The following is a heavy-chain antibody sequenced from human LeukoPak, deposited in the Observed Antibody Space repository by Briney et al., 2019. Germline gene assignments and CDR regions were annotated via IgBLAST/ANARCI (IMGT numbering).Heavy chain of an antibody. J-gene: IGHJ5*02. CDR3: ARYYAPRRYNWFDP. Sequence: PSETLSLTCAVYGVSFSGYYWSWLRQPPGKGLEWIGEINHSGSTNYNPSLKSRVTISVDTSKNQFSLKLSSVAAADTAVYYCARYYAPRRYNWFDPWGQGTLVTVSS. D-gene: IGHD3-16*01. CDR2: INHSGST. V-gene: IGHV4-34*01. CDR1: GVSFSGYY.